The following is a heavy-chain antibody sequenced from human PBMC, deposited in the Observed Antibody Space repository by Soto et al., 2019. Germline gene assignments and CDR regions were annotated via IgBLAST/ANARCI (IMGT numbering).Heavy chain of an antibody. CDR3: AHSPRYYYYIDV. V-gene: IGHV2-5*02. CDR2: IYWDDEK. CDR1: GFSLSTSGVG. Sequence: QITLKESGPTLVKPTQTLTLTCTFSGFSLSTSGVGVGWIRQPPGKALEWLALIYWDDEKRYSPSLTNRLTITKATSKNQLVRTMTNMDPVDTATYYCAHSPRYYYYIDVWGKGTTVTVSS. J-gene: IGHJ6*03.